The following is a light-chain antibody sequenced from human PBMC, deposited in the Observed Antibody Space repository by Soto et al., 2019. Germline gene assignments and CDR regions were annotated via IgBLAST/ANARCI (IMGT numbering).Light chain of an antibody. CDR3: QQRSNWPRT. V-gene: IGKV3-11*01. Sequence: IALTQSPATLSLFPGERATLSCRASQSVSRYLAWYQQKPGQAPRLLIYDASNRATGIPARFSGSGSGTDFTLTISSLEPEDFAVYYCQQRSNWPRTFGPGTKVDIK. CDR1: QSVSRY. J-gene: IGKJ3*01. CDR2: DAS.